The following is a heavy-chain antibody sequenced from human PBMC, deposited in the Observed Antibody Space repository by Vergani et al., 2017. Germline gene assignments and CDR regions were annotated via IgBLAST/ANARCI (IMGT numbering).Heavy chain of an antibody. J-gene: IGHJ4*02. CDR2: INPSGGST. CDR3: ARQSTGGHFDY. CDR1: GYTLGNNH. D-gene: IGHD7-27*01. V-gene: IGHV1-46*01. Sequence: QVQLVQSGAEVKKSGASVKVSCKASGYTLGNNHIHWVRQAPGQGLEWMGIINPSGGSTSYAQRFQGRVTMTRDTSTSTVYMELSSLRSEDTAVYYCARQSTGGHFDYWGQGTLVTVSS.